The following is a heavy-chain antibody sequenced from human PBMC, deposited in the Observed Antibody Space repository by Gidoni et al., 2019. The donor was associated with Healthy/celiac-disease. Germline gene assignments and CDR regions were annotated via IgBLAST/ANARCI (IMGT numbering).Heavy chain of an antibody. D-gene: IGHD3-22*01. CDR2: ICDDGSNK. Sequence: QVQLVESGGGVVQLGRSLRLSCAASGFTFSSYGMHWVRQAPGKGLEWVAVICDDGSNKYYADSVKGRFTISRDNSKNTLYLQMNSLRAEDTAVYYCASLYDSSGYFLDAFDIWGQGTMVTVSS. CDR3: ASLYDSSGYFLDAFDI. V-gene: IGHV3-33*01. CDR1: GFTFSSYG. J-gene: IGHJ3*02.